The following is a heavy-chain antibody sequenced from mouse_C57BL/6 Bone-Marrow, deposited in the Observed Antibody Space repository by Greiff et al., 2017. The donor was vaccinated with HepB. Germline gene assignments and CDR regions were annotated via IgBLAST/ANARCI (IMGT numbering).Heavy chain of an antibody. D-gene: IGHD2-4*01. Sequence: EVHLVESGGGLVKPGGSLKLSCAASGFTFSDYGMHWVRQAPEKGLEWVAYISSGSSTIYYADTVKGRFTISRDNAKNTLFLQMTSLRSEDTAMYYCARNDYDRGYYAMDYWGQGTSVTVSS. V-gene: IGHV5-17*01. CDR2: ISSGSSTI. CDR3: ARNDYDRGYYAMDY. CDR1: GFTFSDYG. J-gene: IGHJ4*01.